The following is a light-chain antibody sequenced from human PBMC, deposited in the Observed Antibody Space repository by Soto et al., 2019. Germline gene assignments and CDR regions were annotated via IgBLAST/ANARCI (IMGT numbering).Light chain of an antibody. CDR1: QSVCSN. CDR2: GEF. CDR3: QQYNNWPRT. J-gene: IGKJ1*01. V-gene: IGKV3-15*01. Sequence: EIVMTQSPVTLSVSPGERATLSCRASQSVCSNLAWFQRKPGQAPSLLIYGEFTRATGLPARFSGSGSGTEFTLTISSLQSEDFAVYYCQQYNNWPRTFGQGTKVDIK.